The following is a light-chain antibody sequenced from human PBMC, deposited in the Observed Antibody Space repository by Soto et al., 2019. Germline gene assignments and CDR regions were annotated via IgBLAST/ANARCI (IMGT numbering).Light chain of an antibody. V-gene: IGKV1-39*01. CDR1: QSIGDS. J-gene: IGKJ5*01. CDR2: SAS. Sequence: DIQRTETPSSLSASVGDRVSITCRASQSIGDSLHWYQQIPGKAPHLLIYSASTLETGFPPRFRGSGSGTDFTLTISSLQPEDFATYYCQQSYSIPITFGQGTRLE. CDR3: QQSYSIPIT.